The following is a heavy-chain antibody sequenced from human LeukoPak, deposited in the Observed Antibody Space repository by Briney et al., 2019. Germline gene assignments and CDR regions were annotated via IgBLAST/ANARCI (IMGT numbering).Heavy chain of an antibody. J-gene: IGHJ4*02. V-gene: IGHV3-33*01. CDR3: ASGARPIDY. D-gene: IGHD6-6*01. CDR1: GFTFSSYG. Sequence: PGGSLRLSWAASGFTFSSYGMHWVRQAPGKGLEWVAVIWYDGSNKYYADSVKGRFTISRDNSKNTLYLQMNSLRAEDTAVYYCASGARPIDYWGQGTLVTVSS. CDR2: IWYDGSNK.